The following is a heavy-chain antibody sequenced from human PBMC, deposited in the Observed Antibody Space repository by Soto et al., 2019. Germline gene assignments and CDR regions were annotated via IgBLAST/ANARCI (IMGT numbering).Heavy chain of an antibody. CDR3: ASSSGNNYGVGTNYYFDY. D-gene: IGHD1-26*01. Sequence: QVQLVQSGAEVKKPGPSVKVSCKTSGGTFSTYSIVWVRQAPGEGLEWLGGIIPIFGTANYAQKFQDRVTITADKATNTAFMELSRLKSEDTAMYYCASSSGNNYGVGTNYYFDYWGQGTLVTVSS. J-gene: IGHJ4*02. CDR2: IIPIFGTA. CDR1: GGTFSTYS. V-gene: IGHV1-69*06.